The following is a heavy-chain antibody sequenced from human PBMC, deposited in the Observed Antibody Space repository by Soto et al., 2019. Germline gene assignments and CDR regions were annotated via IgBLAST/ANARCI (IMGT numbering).Heavy chain of an antibody. CDR1: GFTFSSYG. J-gene: IGHJ4*02. Sequence: GGSRRLSCAASGFTFSSYGMHWVRHAPGKGREWVAVILYDGSNKYYADSVKGRFTISRDNSKNTLYLQMNSLRAEDTAVYYCASPITMVRGVPHDYWGQGTLVTVSS. V-gene: IGHV3-30*03. CDR2: ILYDGSNK. D-gene: IGHD3-10*01. CDR3: ASPITMVRGVPHDY.